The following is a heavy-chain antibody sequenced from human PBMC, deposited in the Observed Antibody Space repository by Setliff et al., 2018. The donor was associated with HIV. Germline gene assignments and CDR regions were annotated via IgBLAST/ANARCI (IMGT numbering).Heavy chain of an antibody. Sequence: SETLSLTCSVSGGSISSRTYYWGWIRQPPGKGLEWIGYIYFSGSTNYNPSLKSRVTISVDTSKNQFSLKLSSVTAADTAVYYCARAPRHGGTRERTRYYMDVWGKGTTVTVSS. CDR3: ARAPRHGGTRERTRYYMDV. D-gene: IGHD1-1*01. CDR1: GGSISSRTYY. CDR2: IYFSGST. J-gene: IGHJ6*03. V-gene: IGHV4-61*05.